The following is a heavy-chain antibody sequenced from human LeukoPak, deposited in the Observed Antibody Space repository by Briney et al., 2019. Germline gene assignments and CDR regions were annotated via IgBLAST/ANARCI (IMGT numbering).Heavy chain of an antibody. J-gene: IGHJ4*02. Sequence: TGGSLRLSCAASRFTFDGYAMHWVRQAPGKGLEWVSSISWNSGNTDYAASVKGRFTISRDNAKKSLHLQMSSLRAEDTALYYCAKSGTYSSSSGYIDSWGQGTLVTVSS. D-gene: IGHD6-6*01. CDR2: ISWNSGNT. CDR3: AKSGTYSSSSGYIDS. V-gene: IGHV3-9*01. CDR1: RFTFDGYA.